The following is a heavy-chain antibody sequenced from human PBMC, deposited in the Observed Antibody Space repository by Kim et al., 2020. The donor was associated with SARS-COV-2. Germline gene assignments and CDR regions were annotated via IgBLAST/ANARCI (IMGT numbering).Heavy chain of an antibody. D-gene: IGHD6-13*01. Sequence: SETLSLTCTVSGGSISSSSYYWGWIRQPPGKGLEWIGSIYYSGSTYYNPSLKSRVTISVDTSKNQFSLKLSSVTAADTAVYYCARTPIAAAGYVLDYWGQGTLVTVSS. CDR3: ARTPIAAAGYVLDY. CDR2: IYYSGST. J-gene: IGHJ4*02. CDR1: GGSISSSSYY. V-gene: IGHV4-39*01.